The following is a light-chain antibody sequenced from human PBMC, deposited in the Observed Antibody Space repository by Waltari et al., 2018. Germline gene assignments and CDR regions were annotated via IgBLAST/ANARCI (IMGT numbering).Light chain of an antibody. CDR3: QQYNNWPPGVT. V-gene: IGKV3-15*01. Sequence: EIVMTQSPATLSVSPGERATLSCRASQSVNSNLAWYQQKPGQAPRLLIYGASTRATGIPARFSGSGSGTAFTLTISSLQSEDFAVYFCQQYNNWPPGVTFGPGTKVDIK. CDR1: QSVNSN. CDR2: GAS. J-gene: IGKJ3*01.